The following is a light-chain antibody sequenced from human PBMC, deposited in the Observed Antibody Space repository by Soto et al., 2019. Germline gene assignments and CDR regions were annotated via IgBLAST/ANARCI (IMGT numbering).Light chain of an antibody. V-gene: IGKV3-11*01. CDR3: QQRGNWPVT. CDR2: DAS. CDR1: QSVGSY. Sequence: EIVLTQSPATLSLSPGERATLSCRASQSVGSYFAWYQQKPGQAPRLLIYDASNRATGLPARFSGSGSGTDFTLTISSLEPDDFAVYYCQQRGNWPVTFGQGTRVYIK. J-gene: IGKJ1*01.